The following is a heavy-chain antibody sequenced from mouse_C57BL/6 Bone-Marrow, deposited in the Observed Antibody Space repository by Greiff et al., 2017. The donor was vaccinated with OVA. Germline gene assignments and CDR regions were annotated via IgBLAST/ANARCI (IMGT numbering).Heavy chain of an antibody. CDR3: ARHSQDYYGSTAWFAY. CDR1: GFSLTSYG. D-gene: IGHD1-1*01. V-gene: IGHV2-6-1*01. J-gene: IGHJ3*01. Sequence: QVQLQQSGPGLVAPSQSLSITCTVSGFSLTSYGVHWVRQPPGKGLEWLVVIWSDGSTTYNSAPKSRLSISKDNSKGQVFLKRNSLQTDDTAMYSCARHSQDYYGSTAWFAYWGQGTLVTVSA. CDR2: IWSDGST.